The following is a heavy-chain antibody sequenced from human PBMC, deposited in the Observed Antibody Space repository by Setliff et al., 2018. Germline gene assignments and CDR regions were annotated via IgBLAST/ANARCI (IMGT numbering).Heavy chain of an antibody. CDR3: ARHDARGYYYCMDV. Sequence: KASETLSLTCTVSGGSISSSDFYWGWIRQPPGKGLEWIGSIYYSGTTYYNPSLKSPVTISIDTSKNQFSLKLSSVTAADTAIYYCARHDARGYYYCMDVWGKGTTVTVSS. V-gene: IGHV4-39*01. CDR2: IYYSGTT. CDR1: GGSISSSDFY. D-gene: IGHD3-10*01. J-gene: IGHJ6*03.